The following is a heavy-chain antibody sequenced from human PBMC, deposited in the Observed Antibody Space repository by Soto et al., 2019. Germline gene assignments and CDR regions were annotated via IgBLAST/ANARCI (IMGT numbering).Heavy chain of an antibody. CDR2: IYWDNDI. J-gene: IGHJ4*02. CDR1: GFSLNTSGVG. V-gene: IGHV2-5*02. Sequence: QITLKESGPTLVKPTQTLTLTCTFSGFSLNTSGVGVDWIRQPPGKALEWLALIYWDNDIHYNPSLNSRLTITKDTSKNQVVLTMTNMDPVDTATDYCAHRPTTFSYDSWGQGTLVTVSS. CDR3: AHRPTTFSYDS.